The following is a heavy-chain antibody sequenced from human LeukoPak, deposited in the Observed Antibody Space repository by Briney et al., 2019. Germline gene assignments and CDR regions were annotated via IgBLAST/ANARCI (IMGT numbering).Heavy chain of an antibody. Sequence: TSETLSLTCAVYGGSFSGYYWSWIRQPPGKGLEWIGEINHSGSTNYNPSLKSRVTISVDTSKNQFSLKLSSVTAADTAVYYCARERISTVVTHWYFDLWGRGTLVTVSS. V-gene: IGHV4-34*01. CDR3: ARERISTVVTHWYFDL. CDR1: GGSFSGYY. CDR2: INHSGST. D-gene: IGHD4-23*01. J-gene: IGHJ2*01.